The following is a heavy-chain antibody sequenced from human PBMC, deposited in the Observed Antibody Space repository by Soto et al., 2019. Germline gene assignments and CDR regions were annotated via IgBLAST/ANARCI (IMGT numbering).Heavy chain of an antibody. CDR2: ISYDGSNT. D-gene: IGHD1-26*01. CDR3: AKEGGLSGSYYISSSYYFDY. CDR1: GFTFSSYG. J-gene: IGHJ4*02. Sequence: QVQLVESGGGVVQPGRSLRLSCVASGFTFSSYGMHWVRQAPGKGLEWVAIISYDGSNTYYADSVKGRFTISRDNSKNTLYLQMNSLTAQDTSVYDCAKEGGLSGSYYISSSYYFDYWGQGTLVTVPS. V-gene: IGHV3-30*18.